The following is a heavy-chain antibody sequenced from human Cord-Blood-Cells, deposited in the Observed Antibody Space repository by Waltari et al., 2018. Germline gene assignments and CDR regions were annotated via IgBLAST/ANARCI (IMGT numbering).Heavy chain of an antibody. J-gene: IGHJ5*02. V-gene: IGHV1-69*01. CDR1: GGTFSSYA. Sequence: QVQLVQSGAEVKKPGSSVKVSCKASGGTFSSYAISWVRQAPGQGLEWMGGIIPIFGTANYAQKVQGRVTITADESTSTAYMELSSLRSEDTAVYYCAREPYDYVWGSYRGFDPWGQGTLVTVSS. CDR2: IIPIFGTA. CDR3: AREPYDYVWGSYRGFDP. D-gene: IGHD3-16*02.